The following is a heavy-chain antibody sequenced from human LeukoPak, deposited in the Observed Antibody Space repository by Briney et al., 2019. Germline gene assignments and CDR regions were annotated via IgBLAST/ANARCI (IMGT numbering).Heavy chain of an antibody. CDR2: ISGSGAST. V-gene: IGHV3-23*01. CDR1: GFTFTSYA. Sequence: PGGSLRLSCAASGFTFTSYAMSWVRQAPGKGLEWVSGISGSGASTYYADSVKGRFTISRDNSKNTLYLQMNSLRAEDTAVYYCAKEGWLVGIPDYWGQGTLVTVSS. CDR3: AKEGWLVGIPDY. D-gene: IGHD6-19*01. J-gene: IGHJ4*02.